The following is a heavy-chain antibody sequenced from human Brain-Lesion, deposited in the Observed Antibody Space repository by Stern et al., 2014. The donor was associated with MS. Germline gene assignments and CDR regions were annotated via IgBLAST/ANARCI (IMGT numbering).Heavy chain of an antibody. CDR1: GYRFTSNW. Sequence: EVQLVESGAEVKKPGESLKISCKGSGYRFTSNWIGWVRQMPGKDLEWMGIIWPGDSDTRYSPSFQGQVTISADKSISTAYLQWSSLQASDTAMYYCARRGDSSSSGFDYWGQGTLVIVSS. J-gene: IGHJ4*02. V-gene: IGHV5-51*01. D-gene: IGHD6-6*01. CDR3: ARRGDSSSSGFDY. CDR2: IWPGDSDT.